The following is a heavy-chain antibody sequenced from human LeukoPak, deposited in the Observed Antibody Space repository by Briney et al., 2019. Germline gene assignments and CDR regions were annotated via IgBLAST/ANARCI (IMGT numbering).Heavy chain of an antibody. Sequence: GGSLRLSCAASGFTFSDYYMSWIRQAPGKGLEWVSYISSSGSTIYYADSVKGRFTISRDNAKNSLYLQMNSLRAADTAVYYCARDMPQGRDFWSGYSVGLFDYWGQGTLVTVSS. D-gene: IGHD3-3*01. CDR3: ARDMPQGRDFWSGYSVGLFDY. V-gene: IGHV3-11*01. J-gene: IGHJ4*02. CDR2: ISSSGSTI. CDR1: GFTFSDYY.